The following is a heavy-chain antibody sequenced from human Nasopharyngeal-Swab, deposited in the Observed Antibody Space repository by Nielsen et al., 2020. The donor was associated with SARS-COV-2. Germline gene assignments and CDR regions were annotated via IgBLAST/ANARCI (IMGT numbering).Heavy chain of an antibody. CDR2: SSAYNSNT. CDR1: GYTFINYG. J-gene: IGHJ4*02. V-gene: IGHV1-18*01. D-gene: IGHD6-19*01. CDR3: ARKRGEQWLSQFDY. Sequence: ASVKVSCKASGYTFINYGITWVRQASGQGLEWMGWSSAYNSNTNYAQKFQGRVTMTTDTSTHTAYMELRSLRSDDTAVYYCARKRGEQWLSQFDYWGQGTLVTVSS.